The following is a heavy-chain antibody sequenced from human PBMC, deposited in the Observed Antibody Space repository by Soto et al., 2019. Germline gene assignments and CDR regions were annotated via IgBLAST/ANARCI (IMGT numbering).Heavy chain of an antibody. D-gene: IGHD6-19*01. Sequence: PGGSLRLSCAASGFTFSGYAMSWVRQAPGKGLEWVSAISGSGGGTYYADSVNGRFTISRDNSKNTLYLQMNSLRAEDTALYFCAKDREVVAGTEFDYWGQGTLVTVYS. CDR1: GFTFSGYA. J-gene: IGHJ4*02. CDR3: AKDREVVAGTEFDY. V-gene: IGHV3-23*01. CDR2: ISGSGGGT.